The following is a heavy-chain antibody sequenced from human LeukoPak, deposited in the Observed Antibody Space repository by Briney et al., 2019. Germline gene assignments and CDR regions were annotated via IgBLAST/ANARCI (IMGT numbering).Heavy chain of an antibody. CDR1: GGSFSGYY. V-gene: IGHV4-34*01. CDR2: INHSGST. J-gene: IGHJ4*02. CDR3: AGNYDSGSFYSLGY. Sequence: SSETLSLTCAVYGGSFSGYYWSWIRQPPGKGLEWIGEINHSGSTNYNPSLMSRVTISVDTSKNQFSLKLSSVTAADTAVYYCAGNYDSGSFYSLGYWGQGTLVTVSS. D-gene: IGHD3-10*01.